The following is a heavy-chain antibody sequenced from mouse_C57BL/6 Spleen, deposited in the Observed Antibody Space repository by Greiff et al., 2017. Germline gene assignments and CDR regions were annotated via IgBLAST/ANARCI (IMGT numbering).Heavy chain of an antibody. CDR1: GYTFTSYW. D-gene: IGHD2-10*02. CDR3: AREGYGSYDYFDY. J-gene: IGHJ2*01. Sequence: VQLQQPGAELVRPGSSVKLSCKASGYTFTSYWMDWVKQRPGQGLEWIGNIYPSDSETHYNQKFKDKATLTVDKSSSTAYMQLSSLTSEDSAVYYCAREGYGSYDYFDYWGQGTTLTVSS. V-gene: IGHV1-61*01. CDR2: IYPSDSET.